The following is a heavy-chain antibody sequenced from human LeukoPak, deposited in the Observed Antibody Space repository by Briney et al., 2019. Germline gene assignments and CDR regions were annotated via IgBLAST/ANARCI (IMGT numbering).Heavy chain of an antibody. CDR3: ARLGTAMGSDYFDY. CDR1: RGSISGSIRSYY. CDR2: ISSSGSV. D-gene: IGHD5-18*01. Sequence: SETLSLTCTVSRGSISGSIRSYYWSWLRQPPGKGLEWIGYISSSGSVNDNPSLRSRVTISVDTSKNQFSLKLSSVTAADTAVYYCARLGTAMGSDYFDYWGQGTLVTVSS. V-gene: IGHV4-4*09. J-gene: IGHJ4*02.